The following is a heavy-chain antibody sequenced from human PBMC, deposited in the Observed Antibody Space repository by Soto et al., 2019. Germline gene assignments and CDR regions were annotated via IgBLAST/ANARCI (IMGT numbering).Heavy chain of an antibody. J-gene: IGHJ3*01. Sequence: QVQLQESGPGLAKPSQTLSLTCTVSGASLSSGGYYWTWIRQVPGKALEWIGYIFHTGTTFYNPCLKSRVVMSIEKSDNQCSLNLRSVTAADTAVYYCARGLGYDSNGRFLAAFDVWGQGTMVTVSS. CDR1: GASLSSGGYY. CDR2: IFHTGTT. V-gene: IGHV4-31*03. D-gene: IGHD3-22*01. CDR3: ARGLGYDSNGRFLAAFDV.